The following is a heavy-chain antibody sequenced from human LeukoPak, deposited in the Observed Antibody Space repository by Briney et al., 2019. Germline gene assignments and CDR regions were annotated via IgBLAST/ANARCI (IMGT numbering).Heavy chain of an antibody. CDR3: AKDRGEGYCSGGSCYTFDSINAFDI. CDR2: ISGDGGST. D-gene: IGHD2-15*01. V-gene: IGHV3-23*01. J-gene: IGHJ3*02. Sequence: PGGSLRLSCAASGFTFSSYAMSWVRLAPGKGLEWVSGISGDGGSTYYADSVKGRFTISRDNSKNTLFLQMNSLRAEDTAVYYCAKDRGEGYCSGGSCYTFDSINAFDIWGQGTMVAVSS. CDR1: GFTFSSYA.